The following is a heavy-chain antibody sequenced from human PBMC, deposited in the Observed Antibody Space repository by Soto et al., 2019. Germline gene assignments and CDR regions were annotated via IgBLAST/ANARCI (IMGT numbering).Heavy chain of an antibody. CDR1: GFTFSSYA. Sequence: GGSLRLSCAASGFTFSSYAMSWVRQAPGKGLEWVSAISGSGGSTYYADSVKGRFTISRDNSKNTLYLQMNSLRAEDTAVYYCATKPHPDIVVVPAAIEGWNWFDPWGQGTLVTVSS. D-gene: IGHD2-2*01. V-gene: IGHV3-23*01. CDR2: ISGSGGST. CDR3: ATKPHPDIVVVPAAIEGWNWFDP. J-gene: IGHJ5*02.